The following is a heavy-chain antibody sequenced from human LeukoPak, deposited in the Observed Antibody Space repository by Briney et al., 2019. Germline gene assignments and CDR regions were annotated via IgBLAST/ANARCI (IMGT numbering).Heavy chain of an antibody. D-gene: IGHD5-24*01. CDR1: GGSISSYY. V-gene: IGHV4-59*12. Sequence: SETLSLTCTVSGGSISSYYWSWIRQPPGKGLEWIGYIYYSGSTNYNPSLKSRVTISVDTSKNQFSLKLSSVTAADTAVYYCASLEGYKALRFGPAPYFDYWGQGTLVTVSS. J-gene: IGHJ4*02. CDR2: IYYSGST. CDR3: ASLEGYKALRFGPAPYFDY.